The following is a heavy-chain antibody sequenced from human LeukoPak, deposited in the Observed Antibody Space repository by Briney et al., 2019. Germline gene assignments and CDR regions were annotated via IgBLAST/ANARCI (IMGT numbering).Heavy chain of an antibody. Sequence: GGSLRLSCAASGITFSSYALSWVRQAPGKGLEWVSAISGSGGRPYYADAVKGRFHISRDNSKNTLYLQMNSLRAEDTAVYYCAKEASGSGCKPIDCWGQGTLVTVSS. CDR1: GITFSSYA. D-gene: IGHD3-10*01. CDR3: AKEASGSGCKPIDC. V-gene: IGHV3-23*01. CDR2: ISGSGGRP. J-gene: IGHJ4*02.